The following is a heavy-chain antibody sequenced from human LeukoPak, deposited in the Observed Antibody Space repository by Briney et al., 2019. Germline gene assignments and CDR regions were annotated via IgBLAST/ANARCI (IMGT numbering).Heavy chain of an antibody. Sequence: ASVKVSCKASGYTFTSYGISWVRQAPGQGLEWMGWISAYNGNTNYAQKLQGRVTMTTDTSTSTAYMELRSLRSDDTAVYYCARWRSSGWSTRYYYYMDVWGKGTTVTVSS. J-gene: IGHJ6*03. V-gene: IGHV1-18*01. CDR1: GYTFTSYG. CDR2: ISAYNGNT. D-gene: IGHD6-19*01. CDR3: ARWRSSGWSTRYYYYMDV.